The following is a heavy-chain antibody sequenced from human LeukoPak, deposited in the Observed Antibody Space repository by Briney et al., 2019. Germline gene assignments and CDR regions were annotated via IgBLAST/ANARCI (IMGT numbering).Heavy chain of an antibody. CDR1: GFTFVSYN. D-gene: IGHD3-22*01. CDR2: ISGSGGST. CDR3: ARDRGYYYYYYYMDV. Sequence: GGSLRLSCAASGFTFVSYNMNWVRQAPGKGLEWVSAISGSGGSTYYADSVKGRFTISRDNSKNTLYLQMNSLRAEDTAVYYCARDRGYYYYYYYMDVWGKGTTVTISS. V-gene: IGHV3-23*01. J-gene: IGHJ6*03.